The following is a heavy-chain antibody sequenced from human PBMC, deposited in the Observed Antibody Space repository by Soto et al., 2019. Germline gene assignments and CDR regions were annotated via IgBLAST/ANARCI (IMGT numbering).Heavy chain of an antibody. D-gene: IGHD2-21*02. CDR2: INPNSGGT. CDR1: GYTFTGYY. CDR3: ARAHCGGDCYSGVDY. Sequence: ASVKVSCKASGYTFTGYYMHWVRQAPGQGFDWMGWINPNSGGTNYAQKFQGWVTMTRDTSISTAYMELSRLRSDDTAVYYCARAHCGGDCYSGVDYWGQGTLVTVSS. V-gene: IGHV1-2*04. J-gene: IGHJ4*02.